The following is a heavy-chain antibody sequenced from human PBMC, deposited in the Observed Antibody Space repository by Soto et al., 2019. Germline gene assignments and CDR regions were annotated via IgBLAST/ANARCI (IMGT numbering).Heavy chain of an antibody. CDR1: GGTFSNYA. J-gene: IGHJ4*02. D-gene: IGHD6-13*01. Sequence: QVQLVQSGAEVKKPGSSVKVSCKASGGTFSNYAISWVRQAPGQGLEWMGGIIPIFGTTNYAQRFQGRVTIAAXEXPSTAYMELSSLRSEDTAVYYCARVSSSWYKDHFDYWGQGTLVTVSS. V-gene: IGHV1-69*12. CDR3: ARVSSSWYKDHFDY. CDR2: IIPIFGTT.